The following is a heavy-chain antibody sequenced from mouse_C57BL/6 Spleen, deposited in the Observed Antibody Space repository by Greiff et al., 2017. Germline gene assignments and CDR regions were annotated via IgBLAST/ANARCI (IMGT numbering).Heavy chain of an antibody. CDR1: GFTFSSYA. J-gene: IGHJ2*01. Sequence: EVKVVESGGGLVKPGGSLKLSCAASGFTFSSYAMSWVRQTPEKRLEWVATISDGGSYTYYPDNVKGRFTISRDNAKNNLYLQMSHLKSEDTAMYYCARVRDYGSFYYFDYWGQGTTLTVSS. D-gene: IGHD1-1*01. CDR3: ARVRDYGSFYYFDY. CDR2: ISDGGSYT. V-gene: IGHV5-4*03.